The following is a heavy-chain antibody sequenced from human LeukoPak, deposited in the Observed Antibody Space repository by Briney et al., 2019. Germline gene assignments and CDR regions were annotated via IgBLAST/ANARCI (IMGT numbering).Heavy chain of an antibody. CDR1: GYSITSGSY. CDR3: ARDVPFRGVNKVDY. Sequence: SETLSLTCNVSGYSITSGSYWGWIRQPPGKGLEWIASVYHSGSAYYNPSLKSRVAISVDTSKNQFSLRLNSVTAADTAMYHCARDVPFRGVNKVDYWGQGTLVTVSS. J-gene: IGHJ4*02. D-gene: IGHD3-10*01. CDR2: VYHSGSA. V-gene: IGHV4-38-2*02.